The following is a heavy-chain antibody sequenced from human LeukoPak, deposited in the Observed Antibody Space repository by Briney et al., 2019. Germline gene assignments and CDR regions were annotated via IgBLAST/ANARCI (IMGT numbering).Heavy chain of an antibody. CDR2: INHSGST. D-gene: IGHD5-18*01. V-gene: IGHV4-34*01. Sequence: SETLSLTCAVYGGSFSGYYWSWLRQPPGKGLEWIGEINHSGSTNYNPSLKSRVTISVDTSKNQFSLKLSSVTAADTAVYYCAGKSRGYSYGSHWYFDLWGRGTLVTVSS. CDR1: GGSFSGYY. J-gene: IGHJ2*01. CDR3: AGKSRGYSYGSHWYFDL.